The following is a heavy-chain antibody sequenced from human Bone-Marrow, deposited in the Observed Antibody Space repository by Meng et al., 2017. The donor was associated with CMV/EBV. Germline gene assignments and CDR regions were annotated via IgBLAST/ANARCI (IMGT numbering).Heavy chain of an antibody. D-gene: IGHD3-3*01. CDR3: ARGSDFWRGYYLAARYYYGMDV. Sequence: ASVKVSCKASGYTFSNYGIIWVRQAPGQGLEWMGWISAYNGNTKSAREFQGRVTMTTDTSTSTAYMELRSLRSDDTAVYYCARGSDFWRGYYLAARYYYGMDVWGQGTTVTVSS. CDR2: ISAYNGNT. J-gene: IGHJ6*02. CDR1: GYTFSNYG. V-gene: IGHV1-18*01.